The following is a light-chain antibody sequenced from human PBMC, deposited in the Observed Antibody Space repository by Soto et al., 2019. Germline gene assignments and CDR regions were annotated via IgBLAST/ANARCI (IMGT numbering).Light chain of an antibody. V-gene: IGLV1-40*01. CDR3: QSYDRSLSGSV. CDR2: ANS. Sequence: QSVLTQPPSVSGAPGQRVTISCTGSSSNIGAGYDVHWYQHLPGKAPKLLIYANSNRPSGVPDRFSGSKSGTSASLAITGLQAEDEADYYCQSYDRSLSGSVFGGGTQLTVL. CDR1: SSNIGAGYD. J-gene: IGLJ7*01.